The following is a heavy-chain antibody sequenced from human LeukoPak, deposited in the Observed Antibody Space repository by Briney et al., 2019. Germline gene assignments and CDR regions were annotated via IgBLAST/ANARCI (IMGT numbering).Heavy chain of an antibody. CDR2: VRYNGNDK. CDR1: GFTFTAYG. V-gene: IGHV3-30*02. J-gene: IGHJ4*02. Sequence: GGSLRLSCAASGFTFTAYGMQWVRQAPGKGLEWVAFVRYNGNDKYYADSVKGRFTISRDDSKNTVDLQMDSLRAEDTAVYYCAKAGSGWYAPYWGQGTLVTVS. D-gene: IGHD6-19*01. CDR3: AKAGSGWYAPY.